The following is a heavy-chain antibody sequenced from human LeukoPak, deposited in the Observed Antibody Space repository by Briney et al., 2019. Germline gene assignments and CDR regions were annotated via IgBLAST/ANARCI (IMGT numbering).Heavy chain of an antibody. V-gene: IGHV3-30*18. Sequence: GGSLRLSCAASGFTFSSYGMHWVRQAPGKGLEWVAVISYDGSNKYYADSVKGRFTISRDNSKNTLYLQMNSLRAEDTAVYYCAKNHRFLELTPDYWGQGTLVTASS. CDR1: GFTFSSYG. D-gene: IGHD3-3*01. CDR2: ISYDGSNK. J-gene: IGHJ4*02. CDR3: AKNHRFLELTPDY.